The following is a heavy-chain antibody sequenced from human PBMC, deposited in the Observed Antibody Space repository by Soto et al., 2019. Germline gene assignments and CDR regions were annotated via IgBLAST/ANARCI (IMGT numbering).Heavy chain of an antibody. CDR3: ARAVVPAGTNWFDP. J-gene: IGHJ5*02. CDR1: GFTFSSYS. Sequence: GGSLRLSCAASGFTFSSYSMNWVRQAPGKGLEWLSSISSSSSYIYYADSVKGRFTISRDNAKNSLYLQMNSLRAEDTGVYYCARAVVPAGTNWFDPWGQGTLVTVFS. V-gene: IGHV3-21*01. D-gene: IGHD2-2*01. CDR2: ISSSSSYI.